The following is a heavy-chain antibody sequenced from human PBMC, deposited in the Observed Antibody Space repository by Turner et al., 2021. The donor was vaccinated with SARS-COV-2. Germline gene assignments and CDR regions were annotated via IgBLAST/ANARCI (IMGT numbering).Heavy chain of an antibody. D-gene: IGHD3-3*01. V-gene: IGHV3-53*01. CDR3: ARDLMEVGGMDV. Sequence: EVQLVESGGGLIQPGGSLRLPCAAPGFTVSSNYMSWVRQAPGKGLEWVSVIYSGGSTYYADSVKGRFTISRDNSKNTLYLQMNSLRAEDTAVYYCARDLMEVGGMDVWGQGTTVTVSS. CDR2: IYSGGST. J-gene: IGHJ6*02. CDR1: GFTVSSNY.